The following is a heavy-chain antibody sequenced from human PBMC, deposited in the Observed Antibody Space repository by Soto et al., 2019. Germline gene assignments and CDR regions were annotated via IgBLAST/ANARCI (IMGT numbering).Heavy chain of an antibody. CDR2: ISGSGGST. CDR1: GFTFSSYA. Sequence: GSLRLSCAAAGFTFSSYAMSGVRQAPGKGLEWVSAISGSGGSTYYADSVKGRFTISRDNSKNTLYLKMNSLRAEDTAVYYCAKDRGSIVVVVAAWFDPWGQGTLVTVSS. V-gene: IGHV3-23*01. CDR3: AKDRGSIVVVVAAWFDP. D-gene: IGHD2-15*01. J-gene: IGHJ5*02.